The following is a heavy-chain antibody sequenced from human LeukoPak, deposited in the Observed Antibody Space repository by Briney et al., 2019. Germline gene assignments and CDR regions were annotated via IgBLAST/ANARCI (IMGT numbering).Heavy chain of an antibody. D-gene: IGHD3-10*01. Sequence: SETLSLTCAVYGGSFSGYYWSWIRQPPGKGLEWIGEINHSGSTNYNPSLKSRVTISVDTSKNQFSLKLSSVTAADTAVYYCARGIAGSYYVRKSPYFDYWGQGTLVTVSS. V-gene: IGHV4-34*01. CDR3: ARGIAGSYYVRKSPYFDY. CDR2: INHSGST. J-gene: IGHJ4*02. CDR1: GGSFSGYY.